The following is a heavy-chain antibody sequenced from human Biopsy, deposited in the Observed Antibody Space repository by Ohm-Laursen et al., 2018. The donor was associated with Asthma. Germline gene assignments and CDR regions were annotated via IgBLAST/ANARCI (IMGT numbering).Heavy chain of an antibody. V-gene: IGHV4-39*01. Sequence: SETLSLTCVVSGGSMTPTSHYWDWIRQAPGKGLEWIGYISYGGKTSYNPSLKNRVTISRDTSKNQFSLRLTSVTAADTAVYFCARRITIFGVVQKDHGMDARGQGTTVIVSS. CDR2: ISYGGKT. D-gene: IGHD3-3*01. CDR1: GGSMTPTSHY. J-gene: IGHJ6*02. CDR3: ARRITIFGVVQKDHGMDA.